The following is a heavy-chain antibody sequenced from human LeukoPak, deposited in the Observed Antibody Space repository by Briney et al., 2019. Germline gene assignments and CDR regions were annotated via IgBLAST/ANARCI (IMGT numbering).Heavy chain of an antibody. CDR2: ISGSGGST. J-gene: IGHJ4*02. V-gene: IGHV3-23*01. D-gene: IGHD5-12*01. CDR1: GFTFSSCA. Sequence: GGSLRLSCAASGFTFSSCAMSRVRQAPGKVLEWVSAISGSGGSTYYADSVKGRFTISRDNSKNTLYLQMNSLRAEDTAVYYCAKDLHYSGYDTRPFDYWGQGTLDTVSS. CDR3: AKDLHYSGYDTRPFDY.